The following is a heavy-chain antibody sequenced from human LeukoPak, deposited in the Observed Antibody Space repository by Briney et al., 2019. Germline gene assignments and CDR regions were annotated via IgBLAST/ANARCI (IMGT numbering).Heavy chain of an antibody. CDR3: ARFGRGAIWSVTADAFDI. CDR1: GYTFTSYG. J-gene: IGHJ3*02. Sequence: GASVKVSCKASGYTFTSYGISWVRQAPGQGLEWMGWISAYNGNTNYAQKLQGRVTMTTDTSTSTAYMELRSLRSDDTAVYYCARFGRGAIWSVTADAFDIWGQGTMVTVSS. D-gene: IGHD3-3*01. V-gene: IGHV1-18*01. CDR2: ISAYNGNT.